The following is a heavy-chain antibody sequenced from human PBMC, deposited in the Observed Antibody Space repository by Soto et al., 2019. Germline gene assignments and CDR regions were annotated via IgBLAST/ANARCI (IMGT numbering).Heavy chain of an antibody. V-gene: IGHV4-61*08. D-gene: IGHD5-12*01. J-gene: IGHJ5*02. CDR1: GGSISSGDYY. CDR2: IYYSGST. CDR3: ARRSSPFGSDLKALLQYPSWFAP. Sequence: PSETLSLTCTVSGGSISSGDYYWSWIRQPPGKGLEWIGYIYYSGSTNYNPSLKSRVTISVDTSKNQFSLKLSSVTAADTAVYYCARRSSPFGSDLKALLQYPSWFAPWGQGTLVTVSS.